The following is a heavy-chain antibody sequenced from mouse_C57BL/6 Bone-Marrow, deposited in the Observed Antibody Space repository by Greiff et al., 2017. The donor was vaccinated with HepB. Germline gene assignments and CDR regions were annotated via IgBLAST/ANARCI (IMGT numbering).Heavy chain of an antibody. CDR3: TTYYGSSYGFAY. CDR2: IDPENGDT. CDR1: GFNIKDDY. J-gene: IGHJ3*01. D-gene: IGHD1-1*01. Sequence: EVQLQQSGAELVRPGASVKLSCTASGFNIKDDYMHWVKQRPEQGLEWIGWIDPENGDTEYASKFQGKATITADTSSNTAYLQLSSRTTEDTAVDYCTTYYGSSYGFAYWGQGTLVTVSA. V-gene: IGHV14-4*01.